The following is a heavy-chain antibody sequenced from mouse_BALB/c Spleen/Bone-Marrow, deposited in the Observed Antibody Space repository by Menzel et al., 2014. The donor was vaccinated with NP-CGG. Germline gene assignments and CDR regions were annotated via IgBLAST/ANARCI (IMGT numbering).Heavy chain of an antibody. J-gene: IGHJ4*01. Sequence: EVKVVESGPDLVKPSPSLSLTCTVTGYSIXSGYSCHWIRQFPGNKLEWMGYIHYSGSTNYNPSLKSRISVTRDTSKNQFFLQLNSVTTEDTATYYCTRRGLYYGYAMDYWGQGTSVTVSS. V-gene: IGHV3-1*02. CDR2: IHYSGST. D-gene: IGHD1-1*02. CDR3: TRRGLYYGYAMDY. CDR1: GYSIXSGYS.